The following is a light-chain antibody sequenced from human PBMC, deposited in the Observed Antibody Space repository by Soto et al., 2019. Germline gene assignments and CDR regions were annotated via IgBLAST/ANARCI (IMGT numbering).Light chain of an antibody. J-gene: IGLJ3*02. Sequence: QSVLTQPASVSGSPGQSITISCTGTSRDVGGYNYVSWYQQLPGEAPKLMIYDITKRTSDVPDRFSGSKSGNSASLTISGLQAEDEADYFCCSYAGSYNLGVFGGGTKLTVL. CDR2: DIT. CDR1: SRDVGGYNY. CDR3: CSYAGSYNLGV. V-gene: IGLV2-11*01.